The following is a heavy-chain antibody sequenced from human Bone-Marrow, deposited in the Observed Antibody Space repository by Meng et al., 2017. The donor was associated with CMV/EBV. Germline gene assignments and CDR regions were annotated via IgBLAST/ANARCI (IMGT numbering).Heavy chain of an antibody. CDR2: IYYSGST. D-gene: IGHD3-22*01. CDR3: ARHALGIVTLGWFDP. J-gene: IGHJ5*02. V-gene: IGHV4-39*01. CDR1: GGSISSSSYY. Sequence: GSLRLSCTVSGGSISSSSYYWGWIRQPPGKGLEWIGSIYYSGSTYYNPSLKSRVTISVDTSKNQFSLKLSSVTAADTAVYYCARHALGIVTLGWFDPWGQGTLVTVSS.